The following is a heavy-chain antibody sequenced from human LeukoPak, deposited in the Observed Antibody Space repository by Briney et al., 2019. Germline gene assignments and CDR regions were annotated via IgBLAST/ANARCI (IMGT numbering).Heavy chain of an antibody. D-gene: IGHD3-3*01. V-gene: IGHV1-69*05. CDR1: GGTFSSYA. J-gene: IGHJ4*02. CDR3: ARSNEPTRGGYYDFWSGGPLDY. Sequence: SVKVSCKASGGTFSSYAISWVRQAPGQGLEWMGGIIPIFGTANYAQKFQGRVTITTDESTSTAYMELSSLRSEDTAVYYCARSNEPTRGGYYDFWSGGPLDYWGQGTLVTVSS. CDR2: IIPIFGTA.